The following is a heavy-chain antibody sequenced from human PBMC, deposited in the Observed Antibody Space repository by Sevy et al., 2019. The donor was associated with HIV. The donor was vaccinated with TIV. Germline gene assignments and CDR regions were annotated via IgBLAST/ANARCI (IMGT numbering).Heavy chain of an antibody. V-gene: IGHV3-23*01. CDR3: ANGRDDYSNYFPTYYFDY. CDR1: GFTFSSYA. Sequence: GGSLRLSCAASGFTFSSYAMSWVRQAPGKGLEWVSAISGSGGSTYYADSVKGRFTISRDNSKNTLYLQMNSLRAEDMAVYYCANGRDDYSNYFPTYYFDYWGQGTLVTVSS. D-gene: IGHD4-4*01. J-gene: IGHJ4*02. CDR2: ISGSGGST.